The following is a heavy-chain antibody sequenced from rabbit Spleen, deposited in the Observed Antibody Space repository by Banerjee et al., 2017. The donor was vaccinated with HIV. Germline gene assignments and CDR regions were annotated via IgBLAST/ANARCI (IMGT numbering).Heavy chain of an antibody. CDR1: GVSFSANSY. J-gene: IGHJ6*01. Sequence: QSLEESGGDLVKPGASLTLTCIASGVSFSANSYMCWVRQAPGKGLEWIACIDTGSSGFTYFASWAKGRFTISKTSSTTVTLQMTSLTAADTATCFCARDTSSSFSSYGMDLWGPGTLVTVS. CDR2: IDTGSSGFT. CDR3: ARDTSSSFSSYGMDL. V-gene: IGHV1S40*01. D-gene: IGHD1-1*01.